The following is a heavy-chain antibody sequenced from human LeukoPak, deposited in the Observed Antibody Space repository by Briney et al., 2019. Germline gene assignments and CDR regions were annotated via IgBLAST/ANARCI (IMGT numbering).Heavy chain of an antibody. CDR3: AKVPGSTLMIARRDFDY. CDR1: GFTFSSYA. J-gene: IGHJ4*02. V-gene: IGHV3-23*01. CDR2: ISGSGGST. Sequence: GGSLRLSCAASGFTFSSYAMSWVRQAPGKGLEWVSAISGSGGSTYYADSVKGRFTISRDNSKNTLYLQMKSLSAEDTAVYYCAKVPGSTLMIARRDFDYWGQGTLVTVSS. D-gene: IGHD3-22*01.